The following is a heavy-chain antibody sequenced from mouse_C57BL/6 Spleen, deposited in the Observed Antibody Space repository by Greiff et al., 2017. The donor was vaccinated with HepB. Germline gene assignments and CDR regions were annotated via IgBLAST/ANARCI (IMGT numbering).Heavy chain of an antibody. CDR3: ASPNYYGSSWYFDV. CDR2: IYPGDGDT. CDR1: GYAFSSSW. Sequence: VQLQESGPELVKPGASVKISCKASGYAFSSSWMNWVKQRPGKGLEWIGRIYPGDGDTNYNGKFKGKATLTADKSSSTAYMQLSSLTSEDSAVYFCASPNYYGSSWYFDVWGTGTTVTVSS. V-gene: IGHV1-82*01. D-gene: IGHD1-1*01. J-gene: IGHJ1*03.